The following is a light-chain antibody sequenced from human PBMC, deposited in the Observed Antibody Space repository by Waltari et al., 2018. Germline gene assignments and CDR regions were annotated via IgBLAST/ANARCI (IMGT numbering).Light chain of an antibody. CDR3: QQYHSAPRT. CDR2: WAS. CDR1: QNVVFSSNNKNY. Sequence: DIVMTQSPDSLAVSLGERATINCKSSQNVVFSSNNKNYLAWYQQKPGQAPRLLINWASTLASGVPDRFSGSESGTDFTLTIGSLQAEDVAVYYCQQYHSAPRTFGQGTKVEIK. V-gene: IGKV4-1*01. J-gene: IGKJ1*01.